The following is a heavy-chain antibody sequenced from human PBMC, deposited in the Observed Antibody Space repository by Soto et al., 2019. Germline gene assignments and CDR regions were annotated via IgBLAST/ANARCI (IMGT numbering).Heavy chain of an antibody. CDR3: ARGNRQKWLGDNWFDP. Sequence: SETLSLTCTVSGVSISTYCWSWIRQPPGKGLEWIGYISYSGRTNYNPSLKSRVTISVGTSKNHFSLSLMSVTAADTAVYYCARGNRQKWLGDNWFDPWGQGTLVTVSS. J-gene: IGHJ5*02. CDR1: GVSISTYC. CDR2: ISYSGRT. D-gene: IGHD6-19*01. V-gene: IGHV4-59*01.